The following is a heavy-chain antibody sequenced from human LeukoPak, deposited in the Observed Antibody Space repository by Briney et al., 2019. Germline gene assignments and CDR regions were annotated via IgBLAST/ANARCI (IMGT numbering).Heavy chain of an antibody. J-gene: IGHJ6*03. CDR2: ISSSSSYI. V-gene: IGHV3-21*01. D-gene: IGHD2-2*01. CDR1: GFTFSSYS. CDR3: ARGGYDVIVPAASNYYYMDG. Sequence: PGGSLRLSCAASGFTFSSYSMNWVRQDPGKGLERVSSISSSSSYIYYADSVKGRFTISRDNSKNTLYLQMNSLRAEDTAVYYCARGGYDVIVPAASNYYYMDGWGKGTTVTVSS.